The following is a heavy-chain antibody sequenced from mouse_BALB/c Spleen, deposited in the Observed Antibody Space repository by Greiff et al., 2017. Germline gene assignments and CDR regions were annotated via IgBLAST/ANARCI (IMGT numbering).Heavy chain of an antibody. CDR3: ARSWVYDGYPFAY. J-gene: IGHJ3*01. V-gene: IGHV3-2*02. D-gene: IGHD2-3*01. CDR1: GYSITSDYA. CDR2: ISYSGST. Sequence: EVQLVESGPGLVKPSQSLSLTCTVTGYSITSDYAWNWIRQFPGNKLEWMGYISYSGSTSYNPSLKSRISITRDTSKNQFFLQLNSVTTEDTATYYCARSWVYDGYPFAYWGQGTLVTVSA.